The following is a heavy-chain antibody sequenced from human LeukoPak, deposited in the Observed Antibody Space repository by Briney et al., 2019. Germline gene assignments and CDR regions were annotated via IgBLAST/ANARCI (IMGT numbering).Heavy chain of an antibody. CDR3: ARDSYGGYDGDY. CDR2: ISGSGGST. J-gene: IGHJ4*02. V-gene: IGHV3-23*01. Sequence: PGGSLRLSCAASGFTFSSCAMSWVRQAPGKGLEWVSAISGSGGSTYYADSVKGRFTISRDNAKNSLYLQMDDLRAEDTAVYYCARDSYGGYDGDYWGQGTLVTVSS. CDR1: GFTFSSCA. D-gene: IGHD5-12*01.